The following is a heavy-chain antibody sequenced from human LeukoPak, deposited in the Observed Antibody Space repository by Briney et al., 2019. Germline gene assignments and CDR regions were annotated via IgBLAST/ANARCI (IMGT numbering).Heavy chain of an antibody. J-gene: IGHJ4*02. CDR3: ARGYWGMDYDFWSGYSDY. CDR2: ISSNGGST. D-gene: IGHD3-3*01. V-gene: IGHV3-64*01. Sequence: GGSLRLSCAASGFTFSSYAMHWVRQAPGKGLEYVSAISSNGGSTYYANSVKGRFTISRDNSKNTLYLQMGSLRAEDMAVYYCARGYWGMDYDFWSGYSDYWGQGTLVTVSS. CDR1: GFTFSSYA.